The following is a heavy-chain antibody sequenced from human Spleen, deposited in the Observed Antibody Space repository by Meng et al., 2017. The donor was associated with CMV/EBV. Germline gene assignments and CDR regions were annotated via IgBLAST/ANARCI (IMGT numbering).Heavy chain of an antibody. D-gene: IGHD3-3*01. J-gene: IGHJ4*02. CDR2: INHSGST. CDR3: ARGVGALRY. CDR1: GSSISSGDYY. Sequence: HGSGPGLVKPSQTLALTCTVSGSSISSGDYYWSWIRQPPGKGLEWIGEINHSGSTDYNPSLKSRVTISVDTSKNQFSLKLSSVTAADTAVYYCARGVGALRYWGQGTLVTVFS. V-gene: IGHV4-30-4*08.